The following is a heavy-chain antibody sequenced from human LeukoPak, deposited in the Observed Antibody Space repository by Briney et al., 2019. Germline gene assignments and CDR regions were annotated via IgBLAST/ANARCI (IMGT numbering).Heavy chain of an antibody. CDR2: IYENGGTT. D-gene: IGHD3-22*01. CDR1: GFTFRSHA. CDR3: AKDFRSGYSAHFDY. J-gene: IGHJ4*02. V-gene: IGHV3-23*01. Sequence: GGSLRLSCVGSGFTFRSHAMSWVRQAPEKGLEFVSGIYENGGTTYYADSVKGRFSISRDNSKNTLYLQMDSLRGEDTAVYYCAKDFRSGYSAHFDYWGQGALVTVSS.